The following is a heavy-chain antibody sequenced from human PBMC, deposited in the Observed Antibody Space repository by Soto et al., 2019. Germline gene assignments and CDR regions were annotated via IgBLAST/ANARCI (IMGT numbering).Heavy chain of an antibody. J-gene: IGHJ5*02. V-gene: IGHV6-1*01. D-gene: IGHD3-10*01. CDR3: VRDPHRRPGWFDP. CDR1: GDSVSIYSAA. Sequence: SQTLSLTCAISGDSVSIYSAAWNWIRQSPSGGLEWLGRTYYRSRFFSDYAESVKSRIIINPDTSKNQFSLQLKSVTPEDTAVYQRVRDPHRRPGWFDPSGQGTPVTVSS. CDR2: TYYRSRFFS.